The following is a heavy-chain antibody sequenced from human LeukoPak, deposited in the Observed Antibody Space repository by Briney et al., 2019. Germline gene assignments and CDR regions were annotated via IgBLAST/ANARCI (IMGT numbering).Heavy chain of an antibody. D-gene: IGHD3-3*01. CDR2: VSSSSSYI. Sequence: GGSLRLSCAASGFTFSDYAMHWVRQAPGKELEWISSVSSSSSYIYYIDSVKGRFTISRDNAKNSLYLQMNSLRAEDTAVYYCARDQGFSYYYYYLDVWGKGTTVTVSS. CDR3: ARDQGFSYYYYYLDV. J-gene: IGHJ6*03. CDR1: GFTFSDYA. V-gene: IGHV3-21*01.